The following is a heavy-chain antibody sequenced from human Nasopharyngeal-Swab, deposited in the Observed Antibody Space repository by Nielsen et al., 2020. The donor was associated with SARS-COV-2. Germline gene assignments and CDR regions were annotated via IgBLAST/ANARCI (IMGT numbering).Heavy chain of an antibody. V-gene: IGHV3-23*01. Sequence: GESLKISCAGSGFTSSTYAMSWVRQAPGKGLEWVSGISASGRSTSYADSVKGRFTISRDNARNSLYLQMNSLRAEDTAVYYCARDGLDYDFWSAYFMDVWGQGTTVTVSS. J-gene: IGHJ6*02. D-gene: IGHD3-3*01. CDR3: ARDGLDYDFWSAYFMDV. CDR2: ISASGRST. CDR1: GFTSSTYA.